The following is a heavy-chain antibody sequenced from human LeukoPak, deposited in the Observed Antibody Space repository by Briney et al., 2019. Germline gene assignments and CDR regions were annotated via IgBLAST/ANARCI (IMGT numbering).Heavy chain of an antibody. Sequence: WASVKVSCKASGYTFSDHHILWVRQAPGQGLEWMGWIHPNGHDTKYEQKFQGRMTMTTDTSISTAYMELNRVTSDDTAVYYCSGHYGPGPVWGQGTLITASS. J-gene: IGHJ4*02. D-gene: IGHD3-10*01. CDR1: GYTFSDHH. V-gene: IGHV1-2*02. CDR3: SGHYGPGPV. CDR2: IHPNGHDT.